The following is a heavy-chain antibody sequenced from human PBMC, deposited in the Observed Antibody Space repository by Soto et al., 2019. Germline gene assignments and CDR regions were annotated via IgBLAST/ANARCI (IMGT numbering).Heavy chain of an antibody. D-gene: IGHD5-18*01. Sequence: ASVKVSCKVSGYTFTGYYMHWVRQAPGQGLEWMGWINPNSGGTNYAQKFQGRVTMTRDTSISTAYMELSRLRSDDTAVYYCARDGGVDTAMVPPGYGTDVWGQGTTVTVSS. CDR3: ARDGGVDTAMVPPGYGTDV. V-gene: IGHV1-2*02. CDR2: INPNSGGT. J-gene: IGHJ6*02. CDR1: GYTFTGYY.